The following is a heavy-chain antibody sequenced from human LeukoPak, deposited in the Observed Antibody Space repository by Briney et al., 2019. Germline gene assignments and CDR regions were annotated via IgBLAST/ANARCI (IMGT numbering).Heavy chain of an antibody. V-gene: IGHV3-20*04. Sequence: GGSLRLSCAASGFTFDDYGMSWVRQAPGKGLEWVSGINWNGGSTGYADSVKGRFTISRDNAKNSLYLQMNSLRAEDTAVYYCAMDYYDSSGYYRPDYWGQGTLVTVSS. J-gene: IGHJ4*02. CDR2: INWNGGST. D-gene: IGHD3-22*01. CDR3: AMDYYDSSGYYRPDY. CDR1: GFTFDDYG.